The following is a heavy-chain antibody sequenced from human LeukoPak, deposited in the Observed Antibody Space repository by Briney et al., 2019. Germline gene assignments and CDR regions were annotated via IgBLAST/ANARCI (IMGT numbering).Heavy chain of an antibody. CDR1: GGSISSSNW. CDR3: ARGGYQLLPRVYYGIDV. Sequence: SETLSLTCAVSGGSISSSNWWSWVRQPPGKGLEWIGEIYHSGSTNYNPSLKSRVTISVDKSKNQFSLKLSSVTAADTAVYYCARGGYQLLPRVYYGIDVWGKGTTVTVSS. D-gene: IGHD2-2*01. J-gene: IGHJ6*04. CDR2: IYHSGST. V-gene: IGHV4-4*02.